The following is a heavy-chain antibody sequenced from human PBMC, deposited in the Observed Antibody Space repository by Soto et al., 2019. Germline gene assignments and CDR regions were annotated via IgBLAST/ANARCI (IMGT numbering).Heavy chain of an antibody. J-gene: IGHJ4*02. CDR3: ANAREYYYDSSGYYHESWYYFDY. D-gene: IGHD3-22*01. CDR2: ISYDGSNK. Sequence: QAPGKGLEWVAVISYDGSNKYYADSVKGRFTISRDNSKNTLYLQMNSLRAEDTAVYYCANAREYYYDSSGYYHESWYYFDYWGQGTLVTVSS. V-gene: IGHV3-30*18.